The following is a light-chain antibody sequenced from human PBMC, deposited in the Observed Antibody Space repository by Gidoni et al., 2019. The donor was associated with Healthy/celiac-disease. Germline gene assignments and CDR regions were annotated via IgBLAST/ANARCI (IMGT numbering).Light chain of an antibody. Sequence: QSAPPQPASVSGSPGQSTTISCTVTSSVVGSYNLVSWYQQHPGKAPKLMIYEGSKRPSGVSNRFSGSKSGNTASLTISGLQAEDEADYYCCSYAGSSTFHVVFGGGTKLTVL. CDR1: SSVVGSYNL. CDR3: CSYAGSSTFHVV. CDR2: EGS. J-gene: IGLJ2*01. V-gene: IGLV2-23*03.